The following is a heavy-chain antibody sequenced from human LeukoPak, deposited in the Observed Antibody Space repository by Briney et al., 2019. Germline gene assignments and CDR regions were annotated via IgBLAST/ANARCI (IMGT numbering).Heavy chain of an antibody. V-gene: IGHV3-23*01. CDR1: GFTFSIYA. D-gene: IGHD3-22*01. J-gene: IGHJ4*02. CDR2: ITSSGDGT. Sequence: GGSLRLSCAASGFTFSIYAMSWVRQAPGKGLQRVSSITSSGDGTYYADSVKGRFTISRDNSENMLYLQMNSLRVEDTAVYFCAKVRPNYYGSNGHYYRRDGDYWGQGTLVTVSS. CDR3: AKVRPNYYGSNGHYYRRDGDY.